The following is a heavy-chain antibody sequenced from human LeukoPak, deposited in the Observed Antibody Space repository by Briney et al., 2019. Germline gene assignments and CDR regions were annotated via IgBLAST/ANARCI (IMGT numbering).Heavy chain of an antibody. V-gene: IGHV1-3*01. D-gene: IGHD2-8*01. CDR2: ISAGNGNT. CDR3: ARGGLGYCTNGVCYSNYYFDY. CDR1: GYTFTSYA. J-gene: IGHJ4*02. Sequence: ASVKVSCKASGYTFTSYAMHWVRQAPGQRLEWMGWISAGNGNTKYSQKFQGRVTITRDTSASTAYMELSSLRSEDTAVYYCARGGLGYCTNGVCYSNYYFDYWGQGTLVTVSS.